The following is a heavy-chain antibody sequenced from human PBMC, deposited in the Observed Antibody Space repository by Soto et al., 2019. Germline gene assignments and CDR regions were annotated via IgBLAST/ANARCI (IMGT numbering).Heavy chain of an antibody. D-gene: IGHD3-16*01. CDR2: LGGGGDT. Sequence: GGSLRLSCAASGFTFGTYTMNWVRQAPGKGLEWVSALGGGGDTHYAESVKGRFTISRDYSKNILLLQMNSLRDEDSAIYYCTRDRYRDWLWAFDFWGQGTMVTVSS. J-gene: IGHJ1*01. V-gene: IGHV3-23*01. CDR1: GFTFGTYT. CDR3: TRDRYRDWLWAFDF.